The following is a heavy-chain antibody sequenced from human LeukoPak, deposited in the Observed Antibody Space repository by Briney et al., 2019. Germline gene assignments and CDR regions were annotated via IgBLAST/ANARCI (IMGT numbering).Heavy chain of an antibody. CDR2: ITGSGSNI. V-gene: IGHV3-48*03. J-gene: IGHJ5*02. D-gene: IGHD3-22*01. CDR1: GFTFSSYE. Sequence: PGGSLRLSCAASGFTFSSYEMNWVRQAPGKGLEWVSYITGSGSNINYADSVEGRFTISRDNTKNSLYLQMNSLRAEDTAVYYCARDSRGWYRSLDPWGQGTLVTVSS. CDR3: ARDSRGWYRSLDP.